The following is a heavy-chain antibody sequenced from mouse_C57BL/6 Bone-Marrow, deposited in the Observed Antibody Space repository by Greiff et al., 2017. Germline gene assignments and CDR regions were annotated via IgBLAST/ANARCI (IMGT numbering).Heavy chain of an antibody. J-gene: IGHJ1*03. CDR2: IYPGDGDT. CDR3: ARWRLLRV. CDR1: GYAFSSSW. D-gene: IGHD2-3*01. Sequence: VQLVESGPELVKPGASVKISCKASGYAFSSSWMNWGKQRPGKGLEWMGRIYPGDGDTNSKGKLKGKATLTADKSSSTAYMQLSSLTSEASAVYFCARWRLLRVWGTGTTVTVSS. V-gene: IGHV1-82*01.